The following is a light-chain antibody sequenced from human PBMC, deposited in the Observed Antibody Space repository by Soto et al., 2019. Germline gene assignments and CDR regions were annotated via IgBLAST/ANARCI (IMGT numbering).Light chain of an antibody. CDR3: SSYTRSNTLV. V-gene: IGLV2-14*01. J-gene: IGLJ1*01. CDR1: SSDIGGYNY. CDR2: EVS. Sequence: QSALTQPASVSGSPGQSITISCTGTSSDIGGYNYVSWYQQHPVKAPKLMIYEVSNRPSEVSNRFSGSKSGNTASLTISGLQAEDEADYYCSSYTRSNTLVFGTGTKVTVL.